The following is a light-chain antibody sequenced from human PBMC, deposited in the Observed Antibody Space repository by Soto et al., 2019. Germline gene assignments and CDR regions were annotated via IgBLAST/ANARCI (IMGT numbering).Light chain of an antibody. CDR3: QSYDSSNAV. CDR2: EDN. Sequence: NFMLTQPHSVSESPGKTVTISCTRSSGSIASNYVQWYQQRPGSAPTTVIYEDNQRPSGVPDRFSGSIDSSSNSASLTISGLKTRDEADYSGQSYDSSNAVFGGGTQLTVL. J-gene: IGLJ7*01. V-gene: IGLV6-57*03. CDR1: SGSIASNY.